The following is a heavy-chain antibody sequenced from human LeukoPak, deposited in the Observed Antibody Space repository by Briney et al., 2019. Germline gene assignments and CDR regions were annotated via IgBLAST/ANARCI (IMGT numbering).Heavy chain of an antibody. D-gene: IGHD3-16*01. V-gene: IGHV1-3*01. Sequence: ASVKVSCKASGYTFTSYAMHWVRQAPGQRLEWMGWINAGNGNTKYSQKFQGRVTMTIDSSTSTAYMELRSLRSDDTAVYYCAREEGGNYYYMDVWGKGTTVTVSS. CDR3: AREEGGNYYYMDV. CDR1: GYTFTSYA. CDR2: INAGNGNT. J-gene: IGHJ6*03.